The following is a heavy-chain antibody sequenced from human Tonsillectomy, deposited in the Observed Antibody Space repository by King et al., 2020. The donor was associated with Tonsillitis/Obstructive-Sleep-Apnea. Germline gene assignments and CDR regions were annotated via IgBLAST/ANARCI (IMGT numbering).Heavy chain of an antibody. CDR1: GGSISSSNW. J-gene: IGHJ3*02. CDR2: IYHIGST. V-gene: IGHV4-4*02. CDR3: ARKWELLYDAFDI. Sequence: QLQESGPGLVKPSGTLSLTCAVSGGSISSSNWWSWVRQPPGQGLEWYGGIYHIGSTNYKPSLQSRVTISVDKSKNQFSLKLSSVTAADTAVYYCARKWELLYDAFDIWGQGTMVTVSS. D-gene: IGHD1-26*01.